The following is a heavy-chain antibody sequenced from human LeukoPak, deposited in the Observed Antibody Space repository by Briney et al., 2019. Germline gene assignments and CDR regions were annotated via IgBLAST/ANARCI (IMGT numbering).Heavy chain of an antibody. Sequence: SETLSLTCAVYGGSFSGYYWSWIRQPPGKGLEWIGEINHSGSTNYNPSLKSRVTISVDTSKNQFSLKLSSVTAADTAVYYCARVEDCSGGSCYSPFDPWGQGTLVTVSS. CDR3: ARVEDCSGGSCYSPFDP. J-gene: IGHJ5*02. V-gene: IGHV4-34*01. CDR2: INHSGST. CDR1: GGSFSGYY. D-gene: IGHD2-15*01.